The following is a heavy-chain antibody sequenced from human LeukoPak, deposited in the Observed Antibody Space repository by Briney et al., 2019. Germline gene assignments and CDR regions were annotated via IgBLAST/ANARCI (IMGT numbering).Heavy chain of an antibody. CDR3: ARALIVVVPAAMDYYYYYMDV. V-gene: IGHV4-30-2*01. CDR1: GGSISSGGYY. J-gene: IGHJ6*03. D-gene: IGHD2-2*01. CDR2: IYHSGST. Sequence: SQTLSLTCTVSGGSISSGGYYWSWIRQPPGKGLEWIGYIYHSGSTYYNPSLKSRVTISVDRSKNQFSLKLSSVTAADTAVYYCARALIVVVPAAMDYYYYYMDVWGKGTRSPSP.